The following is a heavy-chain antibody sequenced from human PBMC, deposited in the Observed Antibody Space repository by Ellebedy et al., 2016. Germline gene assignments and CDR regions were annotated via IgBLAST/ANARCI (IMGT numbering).Heavy chain of an antibody. Sequence: SETLSLXXTVSGGSISSSSSYWVWIRQPPGKGLEWIGSWFYTGNTYYNPSLKSRVTTSGDTSKNQFSLKLSSVTAADTAVYYCARAPRSCIPYRDCFQYWYFDLWGRGTLVTVSS. J-gene: IGHJ2*01. CDR3: ARAPRSCIPYRDCFQYWYFDL. D-gene: IGHD2-21*02. CDR2: WFYTGNT. CDR1: GGSISSSSSY. V-gene: IGHV4-39*07.